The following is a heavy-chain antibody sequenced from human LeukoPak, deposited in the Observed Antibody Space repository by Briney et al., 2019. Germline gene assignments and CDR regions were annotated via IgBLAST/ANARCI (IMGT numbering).Heavy chain of an antibody. CDR1: GFTFSIYS. J-gene: IGHJ4*02. V-gene: IGHV3-21*01. CDR2: ISSTSSYI. CDR3: AREIVVVPV. Sequence: GGSLRLSCAAAGFTFSIYSMNWVRQAPGKGLERVSSISSTSSYIFYGDSVKGRFTISRDNAKNSLFLQMDSLRAEDKAVYYCAREIVVVPVWGQGPLVTVSS. D-gene: IGHD2-2*01.